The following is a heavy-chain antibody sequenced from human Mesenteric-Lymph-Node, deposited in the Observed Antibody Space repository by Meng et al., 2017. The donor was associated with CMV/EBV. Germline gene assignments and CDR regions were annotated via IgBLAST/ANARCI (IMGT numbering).Heavy chain of an antibody. V-gene: IGHV1-69*05. D-gene: IGHD3-10*01. J-gene: IGHJ4*02. CDR2: IIPIFGTA. CDR3: ARAGSQGFGELSLDY. CDR1: GGTFSSYA. Sequence: SVKVSCKASGGTFSSYAISWVRQAPGQGLEWMGGIIPIFGTANYAQKFQGRVTMTRDTSTSTVYMELSSLRSEDTAVYYCARAGSQGFGELSLDYWGQGTLVTVSS.